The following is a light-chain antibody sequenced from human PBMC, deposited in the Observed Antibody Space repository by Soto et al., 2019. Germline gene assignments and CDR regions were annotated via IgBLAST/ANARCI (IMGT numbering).Light chain of an antibody. CDR3: QRYNSYSWT. J-gene: IGKJ1*01. CDR1: QSISSW. CDR2: KAS. Sequence: DIQITQSSEDRCASIEYRFSITSRASQSISSWLAWYQQKPGKAPKLLIYKASSLESGVPSRFSGSGSGTEFTITISSLQPDDFATYYCQRYNSYSWTFGQGTKVDIK. V-gene: IGKV1-5*03.